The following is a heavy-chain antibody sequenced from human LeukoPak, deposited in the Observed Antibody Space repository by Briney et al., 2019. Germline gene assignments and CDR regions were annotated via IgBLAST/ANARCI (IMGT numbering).Heavy chain of an antibody. D-gene: IGHD2-2*01. Sequence: RASVKVSCKASGYTFTSYGISWVRQAPGQGLEWMGWISAYNGNTNYAQKLQGRVTMTTDTSTSTAYMELRSRRSDDTAVYYCARDIVVVPAALYNWFDPWGQGTLVTVSS. CDR2: ISAYNGNT. CDR3: ARDIVVVPAALYNWFDP. J-gene: IGHJ5*02. CDR1: GYTFTSYG. V-gene: IGHV1-18*01.